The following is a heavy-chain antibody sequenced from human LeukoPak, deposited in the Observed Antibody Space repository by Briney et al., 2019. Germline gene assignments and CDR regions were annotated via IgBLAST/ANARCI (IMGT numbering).Heavy chain of an antibody. CDR1: GFTFSSYS. Sequence: PGGSLRLSCAASGFTFSSYSMNWVRQAPGKGLEWVSSISSSSSYIYYADSVKGRFTISRDNAKNSLYLQMNSLRAEDTAVYYCARALGYCSSTSCYAEYAFDIWGQGTMVTVSS. D-gene: IGHD2-2*01. CDR2: ISSSSSYI. J-gene: IGHJ3*02. V-gene: IGHV3-21*04. CDR3: ARALGYCSSTSCYAEYAFDI.